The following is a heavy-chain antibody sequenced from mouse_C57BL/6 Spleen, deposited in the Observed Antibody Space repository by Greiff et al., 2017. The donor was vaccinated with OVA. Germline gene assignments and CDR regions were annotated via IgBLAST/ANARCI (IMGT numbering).Heavy chain of an antibody. J-gene: IGHJ2*01. CDR2: IYPGDGDT. D-gene: IGHD1-1*01. Sequence: VQLQQSGAELVKPGASVKISCKASGYAFSSYWMNWVKQRPGQGLEWIGQIYPGDGDTNYNGKFKGKATLTVDKSSSTAYMQLSSLTSEDSAVYFCAREDYYGGSHLDYWGQGTTLTVSS. V-gene: IGHV1-80*01. CDR1: GYAFSSYW. CDR3: AREDYYGGSHLDY.